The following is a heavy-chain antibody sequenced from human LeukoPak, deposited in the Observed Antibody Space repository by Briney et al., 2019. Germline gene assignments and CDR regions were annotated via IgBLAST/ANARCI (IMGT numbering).Heavy chain of an antibody. Sequence: PGGSLRLSCAASGITVSTNYMNWVRQAPGKGLEWASVIYSTDKTNYADSVQGRFTVSRDPSKNTVYLQMNSLRGEDTAVYYCAREIGYYFDNHSSRLRGRFDVWGTGTTVIVSS. CDR2: IYSTDKT. D-gene: IGHD3-22*01. CDR3: AREIGYYFDNHSSRLRGRFDV. J-gene: IGHJ6*04. V-gene: IGHV3-53*01. CDR1: GITVSTNY.